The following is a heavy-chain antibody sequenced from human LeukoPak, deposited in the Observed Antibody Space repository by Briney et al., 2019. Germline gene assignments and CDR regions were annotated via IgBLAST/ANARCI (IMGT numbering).Heavy chain of an antibody. J-gene: IGHJ6*02. CDR1: GFTFSSYA. Sequence: GGSLRLSCAAPGFTFSSYAMSWVRQAPGKGLEWVSAISGSGGSTYYADSVKGRFTISRDNSKNTLYLQMNSLRAEDTAVYYCAKEGGEWLWSRYYYYYGMDVWGQGTTVTVSS. CDR3: AKEGGEWLWSRYYYYYGMDV. V-gene: IGHV3-23*01. D-gene: IGHD5-12*01. CDR2: ISGSGGST.